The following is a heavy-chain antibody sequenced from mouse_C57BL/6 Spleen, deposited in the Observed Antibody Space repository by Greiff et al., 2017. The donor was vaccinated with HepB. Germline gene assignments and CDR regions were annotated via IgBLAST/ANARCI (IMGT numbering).Heavy chain of an antibody. CDR3: ARLSSGYPYYFDY. Sequence: VKLQQPGAELVKPGASVKMSCKASGYTFTSYWITWVKQRPGQGLEWIGDIYPGSGSTNYNEKFKSKATLTVDTSSSTAYMQLSSLTSEDSAVYYCARLSSGYPYYFDYWGQGTTLTVSS. V-gene: IGHV1-55*01. CDR2: IYPGSGST. CDR1: GYTFTSYW. D-gene: IGHD3-2*02. J-gene: IGHJ2*01.